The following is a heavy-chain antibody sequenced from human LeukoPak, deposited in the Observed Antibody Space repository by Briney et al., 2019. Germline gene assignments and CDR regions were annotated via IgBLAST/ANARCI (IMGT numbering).Heavy chain of an antibody. CDR3: AKGSDFDY. J-gene: IGHJ4*02. CDR2: ISYDGSNK. Sequence: GGSLRLSCAASGFTFSSYGMHWVRQAPGKGLEWVAVISYDGSNKYYADSVKGRFTISRDNSKNTLYLQMNSLRAEDTAAYYCAKGSDFDYWGQGTLVTVSS. CDR1: GFTFSSYG. V-gene: IGHV3-30*18.